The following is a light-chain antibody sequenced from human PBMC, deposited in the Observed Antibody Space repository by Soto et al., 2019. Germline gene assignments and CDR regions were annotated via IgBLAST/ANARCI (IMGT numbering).Light chain of an antibody. J-gene: IGLJ2*01. V-gene: IGLV2-14*01. CDR2: DVS. CDR3: SSYTSTNVVI. CDR1: SGDIGDYKY. Sequence: QSALTQPASVSGSPGQSITISCTGSSGDIGDYKYVSWYKQHPGKAPKLMIYDVSNRPSGVPNRFSASKSGNTASLTISGLQAEDEADYYCSSYTSTNVVIFGGGTKLTVL.